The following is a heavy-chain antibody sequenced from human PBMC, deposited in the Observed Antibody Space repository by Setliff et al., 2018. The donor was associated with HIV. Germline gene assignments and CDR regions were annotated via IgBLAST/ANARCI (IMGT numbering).Heavy chain of an antibody. CDR3: RGGVIVIDY. CDR1: GFSFSTYG. D-gene: IGHD3-16*02. CDR2: IESDGRNE. V-gene: IGHV3-30*02. Sequence: GGSLRLSCAASGFSFSTYGMHWVRQTPGKGPEWVAFIESDGRNEYYADSVKGRFTIARDNSKNTQYLQMNSLRAEDTAVYYCRGGVIVIDYWGQGTLVTVSS. J-gene: IGHJ4*02.